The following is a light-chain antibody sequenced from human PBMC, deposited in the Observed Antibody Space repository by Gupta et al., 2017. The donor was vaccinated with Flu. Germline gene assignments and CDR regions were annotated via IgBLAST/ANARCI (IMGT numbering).Light chain of an antibody. CDR1: QTLFYKSKSY. CDR2: DTS. Sequence: DIGMTQSPDSLAVSLGERATINCRSSQTLFYKSKSYLAWFQQKPGQAPRLLIYDTSTREYGVPERFSGRGSRTDFSLTISNLQADDVAVYYCQQYDYGPVTFGQGTKLKIK. CDR3: QQYDYGPVT. J-gene: IGKJ2*01. V-gene: IGKV4-1*01.